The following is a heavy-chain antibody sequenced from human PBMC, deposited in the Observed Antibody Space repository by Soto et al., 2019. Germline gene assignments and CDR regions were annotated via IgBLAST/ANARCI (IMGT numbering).Heavy chain of an antibody. CDR3: ARRGYSYGLLDY. D-gene: IGHD5-18*01. CDR1: GGSISSSSYY. J-gene: IGHJ4*02. V-gene: IGHV4-39*01. Sequence: SETLSLTCTVSGGSISSSSYYWGWIRQPPGKGLEWIGSIYYSGSTYYNPSLKSRVTISVDTSKNQFSLKLSSVTAADTAAYYCARRGYSYGLLDYWGQGTLVTVSS. CDR2: IYYSGST.